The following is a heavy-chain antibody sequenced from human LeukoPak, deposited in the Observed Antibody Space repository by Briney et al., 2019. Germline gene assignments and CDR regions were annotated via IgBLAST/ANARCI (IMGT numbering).Heavy chain of an antibody. CDR1: GYSISSNNW. D-gene: IGHD2/OR15-2a*01. Sequence: PSETLSLTCAVSGYSISSNNWWAWIRQPPGKGLEWIGYIYYSGNTYYNPYNPSLTSRVTMSVDTSKNQFSLKLSSVTAADTAVYYCARSLRAQVLEFFDSWGQGTLVSVSS. CDR3: ARSLRAQVLEFFDS. CDR2: IYYSGNT. J-gene: IGHJ4*02. V-gene: IGHV4-28*01.